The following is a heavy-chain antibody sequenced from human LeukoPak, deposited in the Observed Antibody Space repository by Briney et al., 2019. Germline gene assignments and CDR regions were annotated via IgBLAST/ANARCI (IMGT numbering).Heavy chain of an antibody. D-gene: IGHD6-13*01. V-gene: IGHV1-46*03. CDR3: ARSAGKFHKIDY. CDR1: GYTFTSYY. J-gene: IGHJ4*02. Sequence: ASAKVSCKASGYTFTSYYMHWVRQGPGQGLEWMGIINPSGGSTSYAQKFQGRVTMTRDTSTSTVYMELSSLRSEDTAVYYCARSAGKFHKIDYWGQGTLVTVSS. CDR2: INPSGGST.